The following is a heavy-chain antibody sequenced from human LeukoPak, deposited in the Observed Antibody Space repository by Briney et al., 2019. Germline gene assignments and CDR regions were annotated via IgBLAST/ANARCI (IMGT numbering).Heavy chain of an antibody. CDR2: ISGSGGST. J-gene: IGHJ4*02. V-gene: IGHV3-23*01. CDR1: GFTFSSYA. CDR3: AKNYCSSTSCHIDY. Sequence: GGSLRLSRAASGFTFSSYAMSWVRQAPGKGLEWVSAISGSGGSTYYADSVKGRFTISRDNSKNTLYLQMNSLRAEDTAVYYCAKNYCSSTSCHIDYWGQGTLVTVSS. D-gene: IGHD2-2*01.